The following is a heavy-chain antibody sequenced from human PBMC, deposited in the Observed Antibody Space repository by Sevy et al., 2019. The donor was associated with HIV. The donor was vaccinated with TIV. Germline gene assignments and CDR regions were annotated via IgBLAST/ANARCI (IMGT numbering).Heavy chain of an antibody. V-gene: IGHV4-39*01. CDR3: ARPVNYYDSSGYFDAFDI. D-gene: IGHD3-22*01. Sequence: SETLSLTCTVSGGSISSSSYYRGWIRQPPGKGLEWIGSIYYSGSTYYNPSLKSRVTISVDTSKNQFSLKLSSVTAADTAVYYCARPVNYYDSSGYFDAFDIWGQGTMVTVS. J-gene: IGHJ3*02. CDR2: IYYSGST. CDR1: GGSISSSSYY.